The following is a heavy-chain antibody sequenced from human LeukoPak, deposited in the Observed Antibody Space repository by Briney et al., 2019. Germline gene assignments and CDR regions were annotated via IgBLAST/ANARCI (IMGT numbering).Heavy chain of an antibody. Sequence: PSETLSLTCSVSGGSITNYYWSWIRQSLGKGLEWIGFIYNTGRTNYNPSLQSRVTMSIDTSKNQFSLKLSSVTAADTAVYYCARQGELAIDYWGQGTLVTVSS. V-gene: IGHV4-59*08. D-gene: IGHD1-26*01. CDR1: GGSITNYY. CDR2: IYNTGRT. J-gene: IGHJ4*02. CDR3: ARQGELAIDY.